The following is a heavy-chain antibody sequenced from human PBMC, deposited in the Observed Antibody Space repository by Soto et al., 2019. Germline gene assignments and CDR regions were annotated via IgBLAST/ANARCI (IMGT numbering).Heavy chain of an antibody. CDR2: IYYSGST. CDR1: GGSISSSSYY. J-gene: IGHJ4*02. V-gene: IGHV4-39*01. Sequence: SETLSLTCTVSGGSISSSSYYWGWIRQPPGKGLEWIGSIYYSGSTYYNPSLKSRVTISVDTSKNQFSLKLSSVTAADTAVYYCASRSSSFNYFDYWGQGTLVTVSS. CDR3: ASRSSSFNYFDY. D-gene: IGHD6-6*01.